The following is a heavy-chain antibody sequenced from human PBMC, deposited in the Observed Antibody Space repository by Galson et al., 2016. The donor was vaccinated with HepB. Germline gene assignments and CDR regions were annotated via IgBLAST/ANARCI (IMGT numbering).Heavy chain of an antibody. J-gene: IGHJ4*02. CDR2: IYYSGSTSYSGST. V-gene: IGHV4-39*01. D-gene: IGHD1-26*01. CDR1: GGSISSSSSY. CDR3: ARQSVGAFDY. Sequence: LSLTCTVSGGSISSSSSYWGWIRQPPGKGLEWIGSIYYSGSTSYSGSTYYNPTLKSRVTISVDTSRNQFSLQLTSVTAADTAVYYCARQSVGAFDYWGQGTLVTVSS.